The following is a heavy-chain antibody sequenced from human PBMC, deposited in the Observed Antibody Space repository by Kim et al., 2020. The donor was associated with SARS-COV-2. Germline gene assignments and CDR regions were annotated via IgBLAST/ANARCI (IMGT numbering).Heavy chain of an antibody. Sequence: GGSLRLSCAASGFTFSSYSMNWVRQAPGKGLEWVSYISSSSSTIYYADSVKGRFTISRDNAKNSLYLQMNSLRDEDTAVYYCARDLSWFGDILREYYYYYGMDVWGQGTTVTVSS. V-gene: IGHV3-48*02. CDR3: ARDLSWFGDILREYYYYYGMDV. CDR1: GFTFSSYS. CDR2: ISSSSSTI. J-gene: IGHJ6*02. D-gene: IGHD3-10*01.